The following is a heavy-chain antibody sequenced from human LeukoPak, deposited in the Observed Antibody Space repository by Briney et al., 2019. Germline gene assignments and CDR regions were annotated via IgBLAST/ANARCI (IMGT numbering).Heavy chain of an antibody. CDR1: GGSISGYY. J-gene: IGHJ3*02. D-gene: IGHD1-7*01. Sequence: PSETLSPTCTVSGGSISGYYWSWIRQPAGKGLEWIGRVYTSGSTHYNPSLKSRVTMSVDTSKNQFSLKLSSVTAAGTAVYYCARLITGTTTAFDIWGQGTMVTVSS. V-gene: IGHV4-4*07. CDR2: VYTSGST. CDR3: ARLITGTTTAFDI.